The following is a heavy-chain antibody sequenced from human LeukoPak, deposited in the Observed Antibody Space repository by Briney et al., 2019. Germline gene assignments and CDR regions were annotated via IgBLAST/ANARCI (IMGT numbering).Heavy chain of an antibody. CDR3: ARDRGHCSGGSCYRFCDC. Sequence: PGGSLRLSCAASGFTFSSYSITWVRQAPGKGLEWVADISHTGDTKYYADSVKGRFTISRDNARNSVDLQMNSLRDEDTAVYYCARDRGHCSGGSCYRFCDCWGQGSLVTVSS. V-gene: IGHV3-48*02. J-gene: IGHJ4*02. CDR2: ISHTGDTK. CDR1: GFTFSSYS. D-gene: IGHD2-15*01.